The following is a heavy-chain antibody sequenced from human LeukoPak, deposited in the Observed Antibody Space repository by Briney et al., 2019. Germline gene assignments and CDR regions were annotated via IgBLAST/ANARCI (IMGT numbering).Heavy chain of an antibody. J-gene: IGHJ2*01. V-gene: IGHV4-39*01. CDR2: ILYTGRT. Sequence: SETLSLTCTVSGDSISSSRFYWAWIRQPPGKGLEWIGSILYTGRTFYNPSLKSRVTISVDTSKNQFSLKLISVTAADTAVYYCARTAVRWYFDFWGRGSLVTVSS. CDR3: ARTAVRWYFDF. D-gene: IGHD6-19*01. CDR1: GDSISSSRFY.